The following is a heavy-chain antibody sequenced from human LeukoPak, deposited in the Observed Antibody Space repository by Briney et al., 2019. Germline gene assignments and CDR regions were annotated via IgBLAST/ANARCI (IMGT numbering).Heavy chain of an antibody. J-gene: IGHJ4*02. CDR2: INPSGGST. CDR1: GYTFTSYY. D-gene: IGHD5-12*01. V-gene: IGHV1-46*01. Sequence: GASVKVSCKASGYTFTSYYMHWVRQAPGQGLEWMGIINPSGGSTSYAQKFQGRVTMTRDMSTSTVYMELSSLRSEDTAVYYCARDWRDSGYANYYFDYWGQGTLVTVSS. CDR3: ARDWRDSGYANYYFDY.